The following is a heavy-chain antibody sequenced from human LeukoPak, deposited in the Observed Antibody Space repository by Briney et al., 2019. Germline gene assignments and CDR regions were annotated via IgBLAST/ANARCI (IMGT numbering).Heavy chain of an antibody. CDR1: GGSFSGYY. J-gene: IGHJ4*02. Sequence: MASETLSLTCAVYGGSFSGYYGSWIRQPAGKGLEWIGRIYTSGSTNYNPSLKSRVTMSVDTSKNQFSLKLSSVTAADTAVYYCARHEEEDGHNAKTFHSWGQGTLVTVSS. CDR2: IYTSGST. CDR3: ARHEEEDGHNAKTFHS. D-gene: IGHD5-24*01. V-gene: IGHV4-59*10.